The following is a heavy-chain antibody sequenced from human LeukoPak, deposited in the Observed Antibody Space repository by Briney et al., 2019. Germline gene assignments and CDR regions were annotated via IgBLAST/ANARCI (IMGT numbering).Heavy chain of an antibody. CDR1: GFSVSTEY. V-gene: IGHV3-23*01. J-gene: IGHJ6*03. CDR2: FSFNGVTT. CDR3: AKGGYSSGRYFYYYMDV. D-gene: IGHD5-18*01. Sequence: GGSLRLSCAASGFSVSTEYMDWVRQAPGKGLEWVSTFSFNGVTTYYADSAKGRFTISRDNSKNTVYLQMNNLRAEDTAVYYCAKGGYSSGRYFYYYMDVWGEGTTVTVSS.